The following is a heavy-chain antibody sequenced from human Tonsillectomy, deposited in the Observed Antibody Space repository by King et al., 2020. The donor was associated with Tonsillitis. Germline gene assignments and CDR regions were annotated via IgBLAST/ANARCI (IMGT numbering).Heavy chain of an antibody. J-gene: IGHJ5*01. CDR2: FYPGASDT. CDR3: ARHGALGRNRNWFDS. Sequence: QLVQSGAEVKKPGESLKISCMTSGYSLTDYWIGWVRQIPGKGLEWMGIFYPGASDTNYSPSFQGQVTISADKSISTAYLQWSGLKASDTAMYYRARHGALGRNRNWFDSWGQGTLVSVSS. V-gene: IGHV5-51*01. CDR1: GYSLTDYW. D-gene: IGHD7-27*01.